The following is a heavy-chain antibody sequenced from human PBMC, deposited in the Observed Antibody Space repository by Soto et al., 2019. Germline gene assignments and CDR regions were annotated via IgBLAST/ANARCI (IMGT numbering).Heavy chain of an antibody. CDR3: ARGRYGDY. CDR2: ISAHNGNT. J-gene: IGHJ4*02. Sequence: QVHLVQSGAEVKKPGASVKVSCKGSGYAFTTYGITWVRQAPGQGLEWMGWISAHNGNTNYAQKLQGRVTVTRDPSPRTAYMEVRGLRSEDQAVYFCARGRYGDYWGQGALVTVSS. V-gene: IGHV1-18*01. CDR1: GYAFTTYG. D-gene: IGHD1-1*01.